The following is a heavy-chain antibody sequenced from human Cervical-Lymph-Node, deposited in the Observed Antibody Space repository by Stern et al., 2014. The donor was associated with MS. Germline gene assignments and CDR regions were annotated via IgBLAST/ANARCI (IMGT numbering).Heavy chain of an antibody. CDR3: ARFNQVNNYYYYGIDV. V-gene: IGHV3-66*02. Sequence: EVQLEESGGGLVQPGGSLRLSCAASGFTVSSNYMIWVRQGPGKGLEWVSILQSGGSTYYADSVKGRFTISRDNSKNQLDLQMNSLRPDDTAVYYCARFNQVNNYYYYGIDVWGQGTTVTVSS. J-gene: IGHJ6*02. CDR2: LQSGGST. D-gene: IGHD2/OR15-2a*01. CDR1: GFTVSSNY.